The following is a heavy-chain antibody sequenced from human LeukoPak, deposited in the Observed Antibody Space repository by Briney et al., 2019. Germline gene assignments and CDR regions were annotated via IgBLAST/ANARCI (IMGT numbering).Heavy chain of an antibody. Sequence: GGSLRLSCAASGFTSSNYGVHWVRQAPGKGLEWVSFIRFDGSNKYYADSVKGRFTISRHNAKNSLYLQLNSLRAEDTAVYYCVRLYDDYTNGHFDSWGQGTLVTVSS. J-gene: IGHJ4*02. CDR3: VRLYDDYTNGHFDS. CDR2: IRFDGSNK. CDR1: GFTSSNYG. V-gene: IGHV3-30*02. D-gene: IGHD4-11*01.